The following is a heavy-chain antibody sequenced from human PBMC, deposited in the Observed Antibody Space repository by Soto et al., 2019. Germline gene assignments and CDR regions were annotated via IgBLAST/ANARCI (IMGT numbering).Heavy chain of an antibody. V-gene: IGHV1-58*02. D-gene: IGHD3-9*01. Sequence: QMQLVQSGPEVKKPGTSVKVSCKASGFTFTSSAMQWVRQARGQRLEWIGWIVVGSGNTNDAQKFQERVTITRDMSPSTAYKERSSLRSEDTAVYYCAEGLDILTSDYYYYGMDVWGQGTTVTVSS. J-gene: IGHJ6*02. CDR1: GFTFTSSA. CDR2: IVVGSGNT. CDR3: AEGLDILTSDYYYYGMDV.